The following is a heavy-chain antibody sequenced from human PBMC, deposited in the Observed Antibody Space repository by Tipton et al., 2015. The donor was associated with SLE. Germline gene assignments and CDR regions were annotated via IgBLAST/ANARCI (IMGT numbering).Heavy chain of an antibody. J-gene: IGHJ4*02. CDR2: IYTSGST. Sequence: TLSLTCSVAGGSISSGYYYWSWIRQPAGKGLEWIGRIYTSGSTNYNPSLKSRVTMSIDTSKNQFSLQLTSVTAADTAVYYCASLRFYGDYDLGRWGQGALVTVSS. CDR3: ASLRFYGDYDLGR. CDR1: GGSISSGYYY. D-gene: IGHD4-17*01. V-gene: IGHV4-61*02.